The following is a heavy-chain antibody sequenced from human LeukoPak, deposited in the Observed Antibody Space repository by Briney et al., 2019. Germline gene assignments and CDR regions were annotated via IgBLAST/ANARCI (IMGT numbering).Heavy chain of an antibody. V-gene: IGHV4-34*01. CDR2: INHSGIT. J-gene: IGHJ6*03. Sequence: KPSETLSLTCGVYGGSYSDYYWSWIRQPPGKGLEWIGEINHSGITNYNPSLKSRVTISLDTSKNQFSLKLSSVTAADTAVYYCARTTMVRGTYYMDVWGKGTTVTISS. CDR1: GGSYSDYY. D-gene: IGHD3-10*01. CDR3: ARTTMVRGTYYMDV.